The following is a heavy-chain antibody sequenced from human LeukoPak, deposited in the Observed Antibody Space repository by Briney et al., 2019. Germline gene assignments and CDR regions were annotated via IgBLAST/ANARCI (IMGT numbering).Heavy chain of an antibody. V-gene: IGHV4-39*01. CDR3: ARRGIWDLQIGNLFDP. J-gene: IGHJ5*02. Sequence: SETLYLTCSSSGDSITTNSYWWGWISQSPGKGLEWIRSIYSSGNSYYNPSLKTRATISPDTSKNQYSLRLTSVTAADTAIYYCARRGIWDLQIGNLFDPWGQGNLVIVSS. D-gene: IGHD3-16*01. CDR1: GDSITTNSYW. CDR2: IYSSGNS.